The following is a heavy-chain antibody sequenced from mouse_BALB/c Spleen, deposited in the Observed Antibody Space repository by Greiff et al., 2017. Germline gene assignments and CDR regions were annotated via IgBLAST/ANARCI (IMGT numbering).Heavy chain of an antibody. Sequence: EVQRVESGGGLVQPGGSLRLSCATSGFTFTDYDMSWVRQPPGKALEWLGFIRNKANGYTTEYSASVKGRFTISRDNCQSILYLQMNTLRAEDSATYYCARGGGSYYFDYWGQGTTLTVSS. D-gene: IGHD1-1*02. J-gene: IGHJ2*01. CDR1: GFTFTDYD. V-gene: IGHV7-3*02. CDR3: ARGGGSYYFDY. CDR2: IRNKANGYTT.